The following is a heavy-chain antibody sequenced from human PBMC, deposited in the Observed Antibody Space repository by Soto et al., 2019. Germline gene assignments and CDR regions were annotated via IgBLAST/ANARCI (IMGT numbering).Heavy chain of an antibody. V-gene: IGHV3-74*01. J-gene: IGHJ4*02. CDR1: GFTFSSYW. D-gene: IGHD2-21*01. CDR3: AREGVMGGNDY. CDR2: TSRDGSDT. Sequence: EVQLVESGGGLVQPGGSLRLSCAASGFTFSSYWMHWVRQAPGKGLVLVSRTSRDGSDTSYADSVKGRFTVSRDNAKNPLYLQMNTLRAEDTAVFYCAREGVMGGNDYCGQGTLVTVSS.